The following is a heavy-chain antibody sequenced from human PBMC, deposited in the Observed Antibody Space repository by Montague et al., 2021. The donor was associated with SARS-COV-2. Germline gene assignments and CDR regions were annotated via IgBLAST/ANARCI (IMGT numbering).Heavy chain of an antibody. V-gene: IGHV3-30-3*01. CDR1: GITFSSYA. D-gene: IGHD3-10*01. CDR2: ISYDGSNK. CDR3: AREGLSGSYYGFLDY. Sequence: SLGLSCAASGITFSSYAMHWVRQAPGKGLEWVAVISYDGSNKYYADPVKGRFTISRDNSKNTLYLQMNSLRAEDTAVYYCAREGLSGSYYGFLDYWGQGTLVTVSS. J-gene: IGHJ4*02.